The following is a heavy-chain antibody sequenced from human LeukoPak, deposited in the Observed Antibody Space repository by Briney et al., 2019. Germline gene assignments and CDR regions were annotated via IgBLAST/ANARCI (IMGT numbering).Heavy chain of an antibody. D-gene: IGHD5-18*01. CDR2: ISYDGSNK. J-gene: IGHJ4*02. CDR1: GFTFSSYG. CDR3: AKDRDTAMGH. V-gene: IGHV3-30*18. Sequence: PGGSLRLSCAASGFTFSSYGMHWVRQAPGKGLEWVAVISYDGSNKYYADSVKGRSTISRDNSKNTLYLQMNSLRAEDTAVYYCAKDRDTAMGHWGQGTLVTVSS.